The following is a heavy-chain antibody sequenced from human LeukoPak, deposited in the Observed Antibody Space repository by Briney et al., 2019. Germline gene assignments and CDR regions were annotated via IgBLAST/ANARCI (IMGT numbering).Heavy chain of an antibody. V-gene: IGHV1-8*01. J-gene: IGHJ6*02. CDR2: MNPNSGNT. D-gene: IGHD6-19*01. CDR1: GYTFTSYD. CDR3: ARESRYSSDYGMDV. Sequence: ASVKVSCKASGYTFTSYDINWVRQATGQGLEWMGWMNPNSGNTGYAQKFQGRVTMTRNTSISTAYMELSSLRSEDTAVYYCARESRYSSDYGMDVWGQGTTVTVSS.